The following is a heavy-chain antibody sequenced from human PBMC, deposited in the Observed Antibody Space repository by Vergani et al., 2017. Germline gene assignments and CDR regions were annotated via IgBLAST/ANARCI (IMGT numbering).Heavy chain of an antibody. V-gene: IGHV4-39*07. CDR2: IYYSGST. CDR3: ARDTPGVGLRY. D-gene: IGHD4-17*01. CDR1: GGSISSSSYY. Sequence: QLQLQESGPGLVKPSETLSLTCTVSGGSISSSSYYWGWLRQPPGKGLEWIGRIYYSGSTNYNPSLKSRVTISVDTSKNQFSLKLSSVTAADTAVYYCARDTPGVGLRYWGRGTLVTVSS. J-gene: IGHJ4*02.